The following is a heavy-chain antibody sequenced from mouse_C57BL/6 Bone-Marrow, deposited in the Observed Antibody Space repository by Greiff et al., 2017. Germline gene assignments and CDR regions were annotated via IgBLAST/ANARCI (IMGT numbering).Heavy chain of an antibody. D-gene: IGHD2-4*01. V-gene: IGHV14-1*01. Sequence: EVQLQQSGAELVRPGASVKLSCTASGFNIKDYYMHWVKQRPEQGLEWIGRIDPEDGDTEYAPKFQGKATLTADTSSNTAYLQLSSLTSEDTAVYYCTRIDDDGGAFAYWGQGTLVTVSA. CDR3: TRIDDDGGAFAY. CDR2: IDPEDGDT. J-gene: IGHJ3*01. CDR1: GFNIKDYY.